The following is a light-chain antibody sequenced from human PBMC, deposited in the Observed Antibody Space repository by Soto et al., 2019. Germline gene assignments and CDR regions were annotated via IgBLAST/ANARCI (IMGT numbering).Light chain of an antibody. J-gene: IGLJ1*01. CDR3: TSYKGGGLYV. CDR2: DVN. Sequence: QSALTQPASVSGSPGQSITVSCTGISSDVGVSISVSWYQQHPGKAPRLIIFDVNNRPSGVSPRFSGSKSGNTASLTISGLQAEDEAHYYCTSYKGGGLYVFGSGTKLTVL. V-gene: IGLV2-14*03. CDR1: SSDVGVSIS.